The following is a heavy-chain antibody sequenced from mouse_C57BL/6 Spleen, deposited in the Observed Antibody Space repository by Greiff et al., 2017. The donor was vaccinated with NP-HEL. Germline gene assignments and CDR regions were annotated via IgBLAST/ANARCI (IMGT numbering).Heavy chain of an antibody. CDR1: GYAFSSYW. CDR2: IYPGDGDT. V-gene: IGHV1-80*01. D-gene: IGHD1-1*01. J-gene: IGHJ1*03. CDR3: ARWGTTVGPYWYFDV. Sequence: QVQLQQSGAELVKPGASVKISCKASGYAFSSYWMNWVKQRPGKGLEWIGQIYPGDGDTNYNGKFKGKATLTADKSSGTAYMQLSSLTSEDSAVYFCARWGTTVGPYWYFDVWGTGTTVTVAS.